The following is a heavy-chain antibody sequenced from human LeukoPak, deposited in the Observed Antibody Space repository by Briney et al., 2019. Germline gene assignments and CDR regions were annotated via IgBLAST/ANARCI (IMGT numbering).Heavy chain of an antibody. D-gene: IGHD6-13*01. CDR1: GFTFSSYS. CDR3: ARESPYSSSRPFDY. J-gene: IGHJ4*02. Sequence: GGSLRLSCAASGFTFSSYSMSWVRQAPGKGLEWVSYISGTGSTTYYADSVKGRFTISRDNAKNSLYLQMNSLRVEDTAVYYCARESPYSSSRPFDYWGQGTLVTVSS. V-gene: IGHV3-48*04. CDR2: ISGTGSTT.